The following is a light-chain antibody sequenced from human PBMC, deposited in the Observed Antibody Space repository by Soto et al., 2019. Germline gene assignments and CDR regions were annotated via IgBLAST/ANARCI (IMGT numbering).Light chain of an antibody. CDR2: QVT. CDR3: SSYTDSSNYV. J-gene: IGLJ1*01. CDR1: SSDIGAYNY. V-gene: IGLV2-14*01. Sequence: QSALTQPRSVSGSLGQSVTISCTGTSSDIGAYNYVSWYQQQPGKAPKLMIYQVTNRPSGVSNRFSGSRSGNTASLTISGLQAEDEADYYCSSYTDSSNYVFGTGTKLTVL.